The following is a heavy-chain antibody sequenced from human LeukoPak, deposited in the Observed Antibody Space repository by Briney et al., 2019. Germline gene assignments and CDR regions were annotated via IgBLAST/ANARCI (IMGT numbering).Heavy chain of an antibody. D-gene: IGHD6-19*01. CDR2: IYYSGST. CDR3: ARENGIAVAGTNLGWFDP. Sequence: SETLSLTCTVSGDSINSHHWNWIRQPPGKGLEWIGYIYYSGSTNYNPSLKSRVTISVDTSKNQFSLKLSSVTAADTAVYYCARENGIAVAGTNLGWFDPWGQGTLVTVSS. CDR1: GDSINSHH. V-gene: IGHV4-59*11. J-gene: IGHJ5*02.